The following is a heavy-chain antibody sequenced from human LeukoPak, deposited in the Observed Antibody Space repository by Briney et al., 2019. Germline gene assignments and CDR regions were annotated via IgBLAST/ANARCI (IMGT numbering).Heavy chain of an antibody. J-gene: IGHJ4*02. CDR1: GFTFSNYG. CDR3: ARDLGV. V-gene: IGHV3-30*03. D-gene: IGHD3-16*01. CDR2: ISFDGSNQ. Sequence: GRSLRLSCAASGFTFSNYGMHWVRQAPGKGLEWVTVISFDGSNQYYADSVKGRFAISRDNSKNTLYLQMNSLRDEDTAVYYCARDLGVWGQGTLVTVSS.